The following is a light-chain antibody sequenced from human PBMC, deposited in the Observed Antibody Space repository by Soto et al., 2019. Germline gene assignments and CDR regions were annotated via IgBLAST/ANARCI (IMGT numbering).Light chain of an antibody. Sequence: EIVLTQSPGTLSLSPGERATLSCRASQSVSSSYLAWYRQKPGQAPRLLIYGASRRATGFPARFSGSGSGTDFALTISSLQSEDFAVYYCQQYDNWPWTFGQGTKVDIK. CDR2: GAS. CDR1: QSVSSSY. J-gene: IGKJ1*01. CDR3: QQYDNWPWT. V-gene: IGKV3-20*01.